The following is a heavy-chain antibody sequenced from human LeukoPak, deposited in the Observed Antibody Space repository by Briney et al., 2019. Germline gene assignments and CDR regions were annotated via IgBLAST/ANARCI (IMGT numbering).Heavy chain of an antibody. CDR2: IKQDGSEK. CDR3: ATLGKHDFWSGQIDYMDV. V-gene: IGHV3-7*01. J-gene: IGHJ6*03. D-gene: IGHD3-3*01. Sequence: GGSLRLSCAASGFTFSSYWMSWVRQAPGKGLEWVANIKQDGSEKYYVDSVKGRFTISRDNAKNSLYLQMNSLRAEDTAVYYCATLGKHDFWSGQIDYMDVWGKGTTVTVSS. CDR1: GFTFSSYW.